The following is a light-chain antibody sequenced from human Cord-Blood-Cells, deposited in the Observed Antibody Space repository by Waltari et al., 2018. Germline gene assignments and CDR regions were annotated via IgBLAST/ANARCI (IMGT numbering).Light chain of an antibody. J-gene: IGKJ4*01. CDR1: QGVLYSSNNKNY. Sequence: DIVMTQSPDSLAVSLGERATINCKSSQGVLYSSNNKNYLAWYQQKPGQTPKLLIYWASTRESGVPDRFSGSGSGTDFTLTISSLQAEDVAVYYCQQYYSTPLTFGGGTKVEIK. V-gene: IGKV4-1*01. CDR2: WAS. CDR3: QQYYSTPLT.